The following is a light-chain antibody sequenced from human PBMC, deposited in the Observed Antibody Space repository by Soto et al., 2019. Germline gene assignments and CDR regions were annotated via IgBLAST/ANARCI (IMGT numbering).Light chain of an antibody. CDR2: TAS. J-gene: IGKJ4*01. CDR1: QGVRSE. CDR3: IQDYNHPLT. V-gene: IGKV1-6*01. Sequence: AIQMTQSPSSLSASVGGRFTITCRASQGVRSELAWYHQKPGKAPNLLIYTASSLQSGVPSRFSGSGSGTDFTLTISSLQPEDFATYYCIQDYNHPLTFGGGTKVDIK.